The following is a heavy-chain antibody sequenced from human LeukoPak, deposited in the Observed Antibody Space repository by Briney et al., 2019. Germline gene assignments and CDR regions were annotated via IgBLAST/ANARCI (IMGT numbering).Heavy chain of an antibody. CDR2: ISSSSSTI. CDR3: ARDAIARGVIIGDSFAG. D-gene: IGHD3-10*01. Sequence: GGSLRLSSAASGFTFSSYSLNWVRQAPGKGLEWVSYISSSSSTIYYADSVKGRFTISRDNAKNSLYLQMNSLRDEDTAVYYCARDAIARGVIIGDSFAGCGQGRMVTVSS. J-gene: IGHJ3*01. CDR1: GFTFSSYS. V-gene: IGHV3-48*02.